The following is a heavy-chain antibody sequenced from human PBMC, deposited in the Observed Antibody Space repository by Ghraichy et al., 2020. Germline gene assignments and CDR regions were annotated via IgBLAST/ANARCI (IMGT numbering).Heavy chain of an antibody. CDR2: LYYSGST. CDR3: ARGYYYDTSGYHMDV. CDR1: GGSIYSGGSS. Sequence: SETLSLTCAVSGGSIYSGGSSWRWIRQPPGKGLEWIGYLYYSGSTYYHPSLKSRLTISVDTSRYEFSLRLSSVTAADTAVYYCARGYYYDTSGYHMDVWGKGTTVIVAS. V-gene: IGHV4-30-4*07. D-gene: IGHD3-22*01. J-gene: IGHJ6*03.